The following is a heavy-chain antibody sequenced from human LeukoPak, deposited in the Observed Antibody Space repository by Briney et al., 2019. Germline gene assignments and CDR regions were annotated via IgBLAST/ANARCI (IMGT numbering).Heavy chain of an antibody. Sequence: SETPSLTCTVSGGSISSSSYYWGWIRQPPGKGLEGIGSIYYSGSTYYNPSLKSRVTISVDTSKNQFSLKLSSVTAADTAVYYCARPVSAYCGGDCSDYWGQGTLVTVSS. V-gene: IGHV4-39*01. D-gene: IGHD2-21*01. CDR2: IYYSGST. CDR1: GGSISSSSYY. CDR3: ARPVSAYCGGDCSDY. J-gene: IGHJ4*02.